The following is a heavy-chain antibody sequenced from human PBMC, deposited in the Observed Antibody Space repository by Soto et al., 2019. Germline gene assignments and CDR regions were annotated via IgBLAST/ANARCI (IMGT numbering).Heavy chain of an antibody. Sequence: GGSLRLSCVGSGFTFSSYAMHWVRQAPGKGLEWVAVISYDGSNKYYADSVKGRFTISRDNSKNTLYLQMNSLRAEDTAVYYCARDLRGDYYFDYWGQGTLVTVSS. D-gene: IGHD3-10*01. J-gene: IGHJ4*02. CDR3: ARDLRGDYYFDY. CDR1: GFTFSSYA. V-gene: IGHV3-30-3*01. CDR2: ISYDGSNK.